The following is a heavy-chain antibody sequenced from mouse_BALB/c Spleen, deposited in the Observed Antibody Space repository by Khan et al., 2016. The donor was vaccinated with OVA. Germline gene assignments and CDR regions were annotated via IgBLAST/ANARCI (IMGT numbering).Heavy chain of an antibody. V-gene: IGHV1S41*01. CDR1: GYTFTSYW. J-gene: IGHJ4*01. CDR2: IAPGSGST. D-gene: IGHD1-1*01. Sequence: DLVKPGASVKLSCKASGYTFTSYWINWIKQRPGQGLEWIGRIAPGSGSTDYNEMFKGKATLTVDTSSSPVYIQLSSLSSEDSAVYCCARENYYGSSCYAMDYWGQGTSVTVSS. CDR3: ARENYYGSSCYAMDY.